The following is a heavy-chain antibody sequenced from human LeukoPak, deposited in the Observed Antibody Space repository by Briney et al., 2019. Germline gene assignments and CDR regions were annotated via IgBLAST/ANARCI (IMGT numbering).Heavy chain of an antibody. D-gene: IGHD3-16*01. CDR2: INSDGGST. CDR3: ARRVERGASDAFAF. Sequence: GGSLRLSCAASGFTFSSFWMYWVRQAPGKGLVWVSRINSDGGSTTYADSVKGRFTISRDNAKNTVYLQMNSLRAGDRAVYCCARRVERGASDAFAFWGQGTMVTVSS. CDR1: GFTFSSFW. V-gene: IGHV3-74*01. J-gene: IGHJ3*01.